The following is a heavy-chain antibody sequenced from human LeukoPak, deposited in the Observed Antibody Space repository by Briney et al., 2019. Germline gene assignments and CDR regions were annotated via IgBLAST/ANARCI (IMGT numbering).Heavy chain of an antibody. Sequence: SETLSLTCTVSSDSTYWGWIRQPAGKGLEWIGRIHTTGSTNYNPSLNSRVTISLDTSNHQLSLKLSSVTVADTAVYYCARGAGTITNDAFDIWGQGTMVTVSS. D-gene: IGHD1-1*01. V-gene: IGHV4-4*07. J-gene: IGHJ3*02. CDR2: IHTTGST. CDR1: SDSTY. CDR3: ARGAGTITNDAFDI.